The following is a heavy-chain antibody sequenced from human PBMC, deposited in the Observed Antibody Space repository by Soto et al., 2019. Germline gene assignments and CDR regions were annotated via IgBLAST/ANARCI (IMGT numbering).Heavy chain of an antibody. CDR1: GFTFGNYA. V-gene: IGHV3-23*01. Sequence: GGSLRLSCAASGFTFGNYAMRWVRQAPGKGLEWVSGISGSGTSTDYADSVKGRFTISRDNFKNTLYLQMNSLRAEDTAVYYCAKDLDDYVWGSRMDVWGQGTTVTVSS. CDR3: AKDLDDYVWGSRMDV. D-gene: IGHD3-16*01. J-gene: IGHJ6*02. CDR2: ISGSGTST.